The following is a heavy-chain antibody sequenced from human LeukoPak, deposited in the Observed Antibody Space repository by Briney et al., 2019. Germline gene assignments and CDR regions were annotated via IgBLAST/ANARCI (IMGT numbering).Heavy chain of an antibody. CDR1: GYAFTDSY. V-gene: IGHV1-2*02. D-gene: IGHD2-15*01. Sequence: ASVKVSCKTSGYAFTDSYLHWVRQAPGRGLEWMGYVNPNSGGTDYAQNFQGRVTMTRDTSITTAYMELTALTSDDTAIYFCARQVVRMTNNWFDPWGQGTLVTVS. CDR2: VNPNSGGT. J-gene: IGHJ5*02. CDR3: ARQVVRMTNNWFDP.